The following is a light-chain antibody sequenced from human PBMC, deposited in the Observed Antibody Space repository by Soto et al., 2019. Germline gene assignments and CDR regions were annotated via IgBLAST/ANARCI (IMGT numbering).Light chain of an antibody. Sequence: EIVLTQSPATLSLSPGERATLSCGASQSVTSSYLAWYQQKPGLAPRLLIYDASSRATGIPDRFSGSGSGTDFTLTISILEPEDFAVYYCQQYDSSPPVTFGQGTRLEIK. CDR2: DAS. CDR1: QSVTSSY. J-gene: IGKJ5*01. V-gene: IGKV3D-20*01. CDR3: QQYDSSPPVT.